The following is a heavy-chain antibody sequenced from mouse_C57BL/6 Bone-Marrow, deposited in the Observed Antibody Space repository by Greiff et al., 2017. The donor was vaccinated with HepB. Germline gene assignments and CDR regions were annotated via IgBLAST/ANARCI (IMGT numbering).Heavy chain of an antibody. CDR2: IDPENGDT. Sequence: EVQLQQSGAELVRPGASVKLSCTASGFNIKDDYMHWVKQRPEQGLEWIGWIDPENGDTEYASKFQGKATITADTSSNTAYLQLSSLTSEDTAVYYGTTHYYGSSYGYWGQGTTLTVSS. CDR1: GFNIKDDY. CDR3: TTHYYGSSYGY. J-gene: IGHJ2*01. D-gene: IGHD1-1*01. V-gene: IGHV14-4*01.